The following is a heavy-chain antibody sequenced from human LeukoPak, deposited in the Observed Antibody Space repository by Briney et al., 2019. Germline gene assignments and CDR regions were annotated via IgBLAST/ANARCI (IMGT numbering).Heavy chain of an antibody. CDR1: GFTFSSYA. CDR3: ARANPYITMVRGVILDY. V-gene: IGHV3-30*14. CDR2: ISYDGSNK. D-gene: IGHD3-10*01. J-gene: IGHJ4*02. Sequence: GGSLRLSCAASGFTFSSYAMHWVRQAPGKGLEWVAVISYDGSNKYYADSVKGRFTISRDNSKDTPYLQMNSLRAEDTAVYYCARANPYITMVRGVILDYWGQGTLVTVSS.